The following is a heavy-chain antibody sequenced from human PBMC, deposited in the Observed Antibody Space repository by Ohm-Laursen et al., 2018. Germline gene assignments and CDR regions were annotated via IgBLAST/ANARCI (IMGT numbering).Heavy chain of an antibody. Sequence: SLRLSCTASGFSFSDAWMSWVRQAPGKGLEWVGRIKSKTDGGTTHYAAPVKGRFTMSTDDSKNMLYLQMNSLKTEDTAVYYCTSAISPGYWGQGTLVTVSS. V-gene: IGHV3-15*01. CDR2: IKSKTDGGTT. D-gene: IGHD3-3*01. J-gene: IGHJ4*02. CDR1: GFSFSDAW. CDR3: TSAISPGY.